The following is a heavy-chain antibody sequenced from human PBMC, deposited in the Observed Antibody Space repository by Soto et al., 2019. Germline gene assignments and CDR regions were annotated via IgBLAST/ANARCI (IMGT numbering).Heavy chain of an antibody. D-gene: IGHD1-20*01. V-gene: IGHV4-31*03. Sequence: QVQLQESGPGLVKPSQTLSLTCTVSVGSISSGGYYWSWIRQHPGKGLECIWYIYYSGSTYYNPSLKSRVTISVDTSKNQFSLKLSSVTAADTAVYYCARVGGINWFDPWGQGTLVTVSS. CDR3: ARVGGINWFDP. CDR1: VGSISSGGYY. J-gene: IGHJ5*02. CDR2: IYYSGST.